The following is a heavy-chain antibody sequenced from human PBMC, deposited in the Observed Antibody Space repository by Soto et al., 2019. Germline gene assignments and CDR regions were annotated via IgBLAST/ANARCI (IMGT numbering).Heavy chain of an antibody. Sequence: LSQTLSLTFAISGDSVSSNSAAWNWIRQSPSRGLEWLGRTYYRSKWYNDYSVSVKSRITINPDTSKNQFSLQLNSVTPEDTAVYYCARDLGNSYGGNIDYWGQGTLVTVSS. D-gene: IGHD4-17*01. V-gene: IGHV6-1*01. J-gene: IGHJ4*02. CDR3: ARDLGNSYGGNIDY. CDR2: TYYRSKWYN. CDR1: GDSVSSNSAA.